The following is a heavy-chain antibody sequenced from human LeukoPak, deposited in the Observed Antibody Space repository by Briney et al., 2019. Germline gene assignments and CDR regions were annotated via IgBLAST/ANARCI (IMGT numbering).Heavy chain of an antibody. CDR2: IYYTGTT. CDR3: ARVAYDNSGYYYIDY. D-gene: IGHD3-22*01. CDR1: GGSINSYS. Sequence: SETLSLTCTVSGGSINSYSWNWIRQPPGKGLEWIGFIYYTGTTNYNPSLKSRVTVSVDTSKNQFSLKLTSVTAADTAVYYCARVAYDNSGYYYIDYWGQGTLVTVSS. V-gene: IGHV4-59*01. J-gene: IGHJ4*02.